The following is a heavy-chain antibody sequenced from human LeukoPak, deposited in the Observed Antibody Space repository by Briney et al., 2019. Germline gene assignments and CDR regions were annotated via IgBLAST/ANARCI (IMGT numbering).Heavy chain of an antibody. Sequence: GGSLKLSCAASGFPFSRYSMNWVRQAPGEGPEWVSSISSSSSNKDYVDSVKGRFTVSRDNAKNSLYLQMDSLRVEDTAVYYCARDPPSRGTRYFDYWGQGILVTVSS. D-gene: IGHD3-16*01. J-gene: IGHJ4*02. CDR1: GFPFSRYS. CDR2: ISSSSSNK. V-gene: IGHV3-21*01. CDR3: ARDPPSRGTRYFDY.